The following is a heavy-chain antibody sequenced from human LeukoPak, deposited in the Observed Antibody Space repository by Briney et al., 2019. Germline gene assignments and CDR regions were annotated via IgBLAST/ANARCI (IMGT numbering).Heavy chain of an antibody. J-gene: IGHJ4*02. CDR2: INPNSGGT. D-gene: IGHD6-6*01. CDR3: ARGFVDY. V-gene: IGHV1-2*02. CDR1: GYTFTDYY. Sequence: ASVKVSCKASGYTFTDYYVHWVRQAPGKGLEWMGWINPNSGGTDYAQKFQGRVTMTRDTSINTAYMELSRLTPDDTAVYFCARGFVDYWGQGTLLTVSS.